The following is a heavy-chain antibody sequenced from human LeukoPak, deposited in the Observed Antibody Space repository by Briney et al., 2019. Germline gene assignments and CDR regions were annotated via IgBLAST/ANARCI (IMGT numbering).Heavy chain of an antibody. J-gene: IGHJ5*02. D-gene: IGHD2-15*01. V-gene: IGHV3-48*03. CDR3: ASYCSGGSCNSDRFDP. CDR1: GFTFSGYE. Sequence: GGSLRPSCAASGFTFSGYEMNWVRQGPGKGLEWVSYISSSGTTVKYADSVKGRFTISRDNAKNSLYLQMNSLRAEDTAVYYCASYCSGGSCNSDRFDPWGQGTLVTVSS. CDR2: ISSSGTTV.